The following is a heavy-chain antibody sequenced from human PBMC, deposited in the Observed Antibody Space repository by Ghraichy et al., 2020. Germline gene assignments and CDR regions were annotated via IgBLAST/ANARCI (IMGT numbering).Heavy chain of an antibody. D-gene: IGHD3-16*01. CDR2: IYYSGST. CDR1: GDSISSYY. Sequence: SETLSLTCTVSGDSISSYYWSLIRQPPGKGLEWIGYIYYSGSTNYNPSLKSRVTISVDTSKNQFSLKLSSVTAADTAVYYCARDRASDYGWGGAFDIWGQGTMLTVSS. CDR3: ARDRASDYGWGGAFDI. V-gene: IGHV4-59*01. J-gene: IGHJ3*02.